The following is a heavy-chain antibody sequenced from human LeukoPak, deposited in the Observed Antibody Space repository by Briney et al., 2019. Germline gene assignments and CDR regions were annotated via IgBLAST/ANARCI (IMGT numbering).Heavy chain of an antibody. D-gene: IGHD2-2*01. V-gene: IGHV1-18*01. CDR2: ISAYNGNT. CDR1: GYTFTSYG. Sequence: ASVKVSCKASGYTFTSYGISWVRQAPGQGLEWMGWISAYNGNTNYAQKLQGRVSMTTDTSTSTAYMELRSLRSDDTAVYYCARDGCSSTSCQYYYYLDVWGKGTTVTVSS. CDR3: ARDGCSSTSCQYYYYLDV. J-gene: IGHJ6*03.